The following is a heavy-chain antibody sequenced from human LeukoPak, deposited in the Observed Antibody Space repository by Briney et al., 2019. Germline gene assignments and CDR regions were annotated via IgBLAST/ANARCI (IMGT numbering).Heavy chain of an antibody. CDR3: ARQTGSGLFTLP. J-gene: IGHJ4*02. D-gene: IGHD3/OR15-3a*01. CDR2: IYYTGNT. V-gene: IGHV4-39*01. Sequence: SETLSLTCTVSGVSISSSNSYWGWIRQPPGTGLEWIGSIYYTGNTYYNASLKSRVTISIDTSKNQISLRLTSVTATDTAMYYCARQTGSGLFTLPGGQGTLVTVSS. CDR1: GVSISSSNSY.